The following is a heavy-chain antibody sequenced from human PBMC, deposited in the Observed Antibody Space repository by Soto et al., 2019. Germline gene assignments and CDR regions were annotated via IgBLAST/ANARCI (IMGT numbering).Heavy chain of an antibody. CDR3: ATSLGGYSYTYSFDY. CDR1: GYTLTELS. Sequence: ASVKVSCKVSGYTLTELSMHWVRQAPGKGLEWMGGFDPEDGETIYAQKFQGRVTMTEDTSTDTAYMELSSLRSEDTAVYYCATSLGGYSYTYSFDYWGQVTLVTVSS. CDR2: FDPEDGET. D-gene: IGHD5-18*01. V-gene: IGHV1-24*01. J-gene: IGHJ4*02.